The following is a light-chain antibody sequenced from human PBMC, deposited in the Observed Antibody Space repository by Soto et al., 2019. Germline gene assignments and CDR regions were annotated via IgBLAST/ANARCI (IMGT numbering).Light chain of an antibody. J-gene: IGLJ1*01. CDR1: SSDVGGYNY. V-gene: IGLV2-8*01. CDR3: SSYAGSNNLGV. CDR2: EVS. Sequence: QSVMAQPPSASGSPGQSVTISCTGTSSDVGGYNYVSWYQQHPGKAPKLMIYEVSKRPSGVPDRFSGSKSWNPASLTVSGLQAEDEADYFCSSYAGSNNLGVFGTGTKVTVL.